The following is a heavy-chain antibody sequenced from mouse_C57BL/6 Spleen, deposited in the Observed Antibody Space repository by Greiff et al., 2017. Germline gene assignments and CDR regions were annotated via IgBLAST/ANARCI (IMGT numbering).Heavy chain of an antibody. V-gene: IGHV1-81*01. CDR1: GYTFTSYG. Sequence: QVHVKQSGAELARLGASVKLSCKASGYTFTSYGISWVKQRTGQGLEWIGEIYPRSGNTYYNEKFKGKATLTADKSSSTAYMELRSLTSEDSAVYFCARAANRTMGYWGQGTTLTVSS. CDR2: IYPRSGNT. CDR3: ARAANRTMGY. D-gene: IGHD6-1*01. J-gene: IGHJ2*01.